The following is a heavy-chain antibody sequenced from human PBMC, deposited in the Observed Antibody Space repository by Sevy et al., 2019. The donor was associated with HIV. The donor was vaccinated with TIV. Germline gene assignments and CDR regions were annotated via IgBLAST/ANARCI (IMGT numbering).Heavy chain of an antibody. CDR1: GGSITSLY. CDR3: AGGNAWGRGYS. CDR2: INYNGNP. D-gene: IGHD1-26*01. V-gene: IGHV4-59*08. J-gene: IGHJ4*02. Sequence: SETLSLTCTVSGGSITSLYWGWIRQPPGKGLEWIANINYNGNPNYNPSLKSRVTISLDPSKNQFSLRLGSVTAADTAIYYCAGGNAWGRGYSWGQGTLVTVSS.